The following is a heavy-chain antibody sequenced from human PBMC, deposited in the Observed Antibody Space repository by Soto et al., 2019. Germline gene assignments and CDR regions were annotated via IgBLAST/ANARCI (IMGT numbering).Heavy chain of an antibody. CDR3: AKDRRATHRLYGMDV. D-gene: IGHD5-12*01. CDR2: ISYDGSNK. Sequence: QVQLVESGGGVVQPGRSLRLSCAASGFTFSSYGMHWVRQAPGKGLGWVAVISYDGSNKYYADSVKGRFTISRDNSKNTLYLQMNSRRAEDTAVYYCAKDRRATHRLYGMDVWGQGTTVTVSS. J-gene: IGHJ6*02. V-gene: IGHV3-30*18. CDR1: GFTFSSYG.